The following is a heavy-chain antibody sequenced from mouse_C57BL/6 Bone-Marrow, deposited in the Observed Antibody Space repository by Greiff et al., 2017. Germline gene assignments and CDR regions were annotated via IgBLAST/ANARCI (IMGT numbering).Heavy chain of an antibody. CDR3: ARGRRGLAY. CDR2: ISRGSSTI. CDR1: GFTFSDYG. J-gene: IGHJ3*01. Sequence: EVQGVESGGGLVKPGGSLKLSCAASGFTFSDYGMHWVRQAPEKGLAWVAYISRGSSTIYYADTVKGRFTFSRDNAKNTLFLQMTSLRSEDTAMYYCARGRRGLAYWGQGTLVTVSA. V-gene: IGHV5-17*01.